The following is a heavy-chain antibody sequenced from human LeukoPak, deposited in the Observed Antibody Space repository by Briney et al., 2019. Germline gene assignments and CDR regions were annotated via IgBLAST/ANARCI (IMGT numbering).Heavy chain of an antibody. Sequence: GGSLRLSCAVSGFTVSTYYMSWVRQAPGKRLEWVSAIYSSRTTYYADSVKGRFTISRDNSKNTLYLQMNSLRAEDTAVYYCARGPSGYVPVPPDYWGQGTLVTVPS. D-gene: IGHD5-12*01. V-gene: IGHV3-66*01. J-gene: IGHJ4*02. CDR3: ARGPSGYVPVPPDY. CDR1: GFTVSTYY. CDR2: IYSSRTT.